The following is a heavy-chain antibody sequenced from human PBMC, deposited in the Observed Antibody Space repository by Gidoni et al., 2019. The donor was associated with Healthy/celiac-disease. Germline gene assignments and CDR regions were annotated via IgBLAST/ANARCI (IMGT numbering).Heavy chain of an antibody. J-gene: IGHJ6*02. CDR2: ISGSGGST. D-gene: IGHD3-9*01. V-gene: IGHV3-23*01. CDR3: AKEKKSDTELRYFDWLFRYGMDV. CDR1: GFTFSSYA. Sequence: EVQLLESGGGLVQPGGSLRLSCAASGFTFSSYAMSWVRQAPGKGLEWVSAISGSGGSTYYADSVKGRFTISRDNSKNTLYLQMNSLRAEDTAVYYCAKEKKSDTELRYFDWLFRYGMDVWGQGTTVTVSS.